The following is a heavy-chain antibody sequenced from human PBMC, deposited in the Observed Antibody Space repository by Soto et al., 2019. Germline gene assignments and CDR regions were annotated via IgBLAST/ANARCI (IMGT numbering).Heavy chain of an antibody. CDR3: ARESVDIVVVVAASTWYFDL. D-gene: IGHD2-15*01. CDR1: GFTFSSYG. J-gene: IGHJ2*01. CDR2: IWYDGSNK. Sequence: LRLSCAASGFTFSSYGMHWVRQAPGKGLEWVAVIWYDGSNKYYADSVKGRFTISRDNSKNTLYLQMNSLRAEDTAVYYCARESVDIVVVVAASTWYFDLWGRGTLVTV. V-gene: IGHV3-33*01.